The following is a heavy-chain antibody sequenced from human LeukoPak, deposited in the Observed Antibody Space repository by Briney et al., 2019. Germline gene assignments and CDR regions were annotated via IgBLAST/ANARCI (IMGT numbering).Heavy chain of an antibody. CDR2: IYPGDSDT. CDR1: GDSFTIYW. D-gene: IGHD3-22*01. Sequence: GESLKISCKGSGDSFTIYWIGWVRQMPGKGLEWMGIIYPGDSDTRYSPSFQGQVTISADKSISTAYLRWSSLRASDTAMYYCARLIASRNYYDSSGHYDSSGYLDAFDIWGQGTMVTVSS. J-gene: IGHJ3*02. CDR3: ARLIASRNYYDSSGHYDSSGYLDAFDI. V-gene: IGHV5-51*01.